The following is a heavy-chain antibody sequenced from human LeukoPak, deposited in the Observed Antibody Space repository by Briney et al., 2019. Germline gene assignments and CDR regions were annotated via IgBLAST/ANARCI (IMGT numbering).Heavy chain of an antibody. J-gene: IGHJ6*02. CDR1: GFTFSTHA. Sequence: GGSLRLSCAASGFTFSTHAMRWVRQAPGKGPECISGISGDSVYTYYADSVKGRFTISRDNSANTLFLQMNSLRAEDTAVYYCARDLKGGGYDPWGYYYYYGMDVWGQGTTVTVSS. D-gene: IGHD5-12*01. CDR2: ISGDSVYT. CDR3: ARDLKGGGYDPWGYYYYYGMDV. V-gene: IGHV3-23*01.